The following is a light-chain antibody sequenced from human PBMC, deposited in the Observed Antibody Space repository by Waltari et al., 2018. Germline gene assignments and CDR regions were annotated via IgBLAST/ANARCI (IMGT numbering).Light chain of an antibody. CDR1: SGHSLFT. CDR3: QTWAPGFNWV. V-gene: IGLV4-69*01. J-gene: IGLJ3*02. CDR2: IYGDGRH. Sequence: QFVLTQVPSASASLGASVRLTCTLSSGHSLFTIAWHQHHPQKGPRYLMKIYGDGRHDKGGGIPDRFSGSSSGAERYLPISSLQSDDEADYYCQTWAPGFNWVFGGGTKLTVV.